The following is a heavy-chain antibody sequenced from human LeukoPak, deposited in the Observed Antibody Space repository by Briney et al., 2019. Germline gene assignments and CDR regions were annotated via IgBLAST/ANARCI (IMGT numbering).Heavy chain of an antibody. Sequence: SETLSLTCTVSGGSISSSSYYWGWIRQPPGKGLEWIGSIYYSGSTYYNPSLKSRVTISVDTSKNQFSLKLSSVTAADTAVYYCARVGQQWLGNYYYMDVWGKGTTVTVSS. CDR1: GGSISSSSYY. J-gene: IGHJ6*03. V-gene: IGHV4-39*01. CDR3: ARVGQQWLGNYYYMDV. CDR2: IYYSGST. D-gene: IGHD6-19*01.